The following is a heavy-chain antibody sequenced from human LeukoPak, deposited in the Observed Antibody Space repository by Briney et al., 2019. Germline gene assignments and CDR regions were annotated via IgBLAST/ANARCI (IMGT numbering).Heavy chain of an antibody. D-gene: IGHD1-26*01. CDR3: AKVRRELLSYFDY. CDR2: ISGSGGST. Sequence: GGSLRLSCAASGFTFSNYAMSWVRQAPGKGLEWVSAISGSGGSTYYADSVKGRFTISRDNSKNTLYLQMNSLRAEDTAVYYCAKVRRELLSYFDYWGQGTLVTVSS. J-gene: IGHJ4*02. CDR1: GFTFSNYA. V-gene: IGHV3-23*01.